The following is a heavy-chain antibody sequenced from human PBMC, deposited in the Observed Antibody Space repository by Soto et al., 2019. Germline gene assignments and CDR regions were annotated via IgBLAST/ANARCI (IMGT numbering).Heavy chain of an antibody. CDR3: VRHGGRLFDY. CDR2: VYHNGGP. CDR1: DGFISSSNY. Sequence: QVQLQESGPGLVKPSGTLSLTCAVSDGFISSSNYWSWVRQPRGKGLEWIGQVYHNGGPSYNPSLRSRVTISIDKSKNQFSLNLSAVTAADTAVYFCVRHGGRLFDYWGPGHLVTVSS. J-gene: IGHJ4*02. V-gene: IGHV4-4*02. D-gene: IGHD2-15*01.